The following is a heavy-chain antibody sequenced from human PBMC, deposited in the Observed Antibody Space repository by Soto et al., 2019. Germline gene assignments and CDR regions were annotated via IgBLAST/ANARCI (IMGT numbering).Heavy chain of an antibody. CDR3: ARDVIAADYTRGLDP. CDR2: VSGYNGDT. CDR1: GFNFINYN. V-gene: IGHV1-18*01. D-gene: IGHD6-13*01. Sequence: QVQLVQSGTEVKKPGASVKVSCKASGFNFINYNIIWVRQAPGQGLEWMGCVSGYNGDTRYEQKFQGRVTMTTDTSTTTAYMELRSLRSDDTAVYYCARDVIAADYTRGLDPWGQGTLVIVSS. J-gene: IGHJ5*02.